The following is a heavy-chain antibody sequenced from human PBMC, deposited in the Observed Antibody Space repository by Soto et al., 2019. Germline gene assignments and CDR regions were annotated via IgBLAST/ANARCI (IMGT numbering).Heavy chain of an antibody. D-gene: IGHD6-19*01. J-gene: IGHJ4*02. V-gene: IGHV1-18*04. CDR2: IRAYNGYT. Sequence: QVQLVQSGAEVKKPGASVKVSCKASGYTFTSYGISWVRQAPGQGLEWMGWIRAYNGYTNYAQKFQGRVTITPDTSTSPAYMELRSLIADATAVYYCARASDGYRSGWYVGYFDYWGQGTLVTVSS. CDR1: GYTFTSYG. CDR3: ARASDGYRSGWYVGYFDY.